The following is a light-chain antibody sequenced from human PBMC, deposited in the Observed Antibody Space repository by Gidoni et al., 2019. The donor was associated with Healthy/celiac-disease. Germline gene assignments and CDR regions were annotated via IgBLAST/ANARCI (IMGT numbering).Light chain of an antibody. CDR3: PVWDSSSDHVV. CDR1: NIGSKS. V-gene: IGLV3-21*04. J-gene: IGLJ2*01. Sequence: SYVLTQPPSVSVAPGKTARITCGGNNIGSKSVHWDQQKPGQAPVLVIYYDSDRTSGIPERFSGSNSVNTATLTISRVESGDEDDYYCPVWDSSSDHVVFGGGTKLTVL. CDR2: YDS.